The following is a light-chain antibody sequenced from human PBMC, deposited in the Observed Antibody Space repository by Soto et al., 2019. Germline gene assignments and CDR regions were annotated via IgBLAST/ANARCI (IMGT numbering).Light chain of an antibody. V-gene: IGKV1-8*01. CDR1: QGISSY. J-gene: IGKJ2*01. CDR3: QQYYSYPTYT. Sequence: AIRMTQSPSSLSASTGDRVTITCRASQGISSYLAWYQQKPGKAPKLLIYAASTLQSGVPSRFSGSGSGTDFTLTISCLQSEDFATYYCQQYYSYPTYTFGQGTKLEIE. CDR2: AAS.